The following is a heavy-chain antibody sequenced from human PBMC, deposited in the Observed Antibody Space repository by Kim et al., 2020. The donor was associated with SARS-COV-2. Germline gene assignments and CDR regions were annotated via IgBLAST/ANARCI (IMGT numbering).Heavy chain of an antibody. V-gene: IGHV4-59*01. D-gene: IGHD6-13*01. CDR3: ARDPAAGSAWGYYYYGMDV. J-gene: IGHJ6*02. Sequence: SRVTISVDTSKNQFSLKLSSVPAADTAVYYCARDPAAGSAWGYYYYGMDVWGQGTTVTVSS.